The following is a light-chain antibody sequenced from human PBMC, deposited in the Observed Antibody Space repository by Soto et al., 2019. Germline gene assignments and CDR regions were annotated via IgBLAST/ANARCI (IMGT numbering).Light chain of an antibody. CDR3: QQNNNWTPGT. Sequence: EIVMTQSPATLSVSPGERATLSCRASHSVSSNLAWYQQKPGQAPRLLIYGASTRATDIPARFSGSGSGPVFALSSSSLKSEDFAVCYCQQNNNWTPGTFGGGTKVDIK. V-gene: IGKV3-15*01. CDR2: GAS. CDR1: HSVSSN. J-gene: IGKJ4*01.